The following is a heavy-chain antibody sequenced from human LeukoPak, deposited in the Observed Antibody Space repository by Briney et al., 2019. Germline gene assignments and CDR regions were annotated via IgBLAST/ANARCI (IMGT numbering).Heavy chain of an antibody. V-gene: IGHV1-69*13. CDR2: IIPIFGTA. CDR3: AREILKHCSSTSCWSDGMDV. CDR1: GGTFSSYA. J-gene: IGHJ6*02. Sequence: SVKVSCKASGGTFSSYAISWVRQPPGQGLEWMGGIIPIFGTAIYAQKFQGRVTITADESTSTAYMELSSLRSEDTAVYYCAREILKHCSSTSCWSDGMDVWGQGTTVTVSS. D-gene: IGHD2-2*01.